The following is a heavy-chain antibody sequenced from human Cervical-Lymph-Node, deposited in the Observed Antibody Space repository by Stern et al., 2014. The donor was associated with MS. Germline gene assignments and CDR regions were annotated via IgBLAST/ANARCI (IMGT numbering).Heavy chain of an antibody. CDR1: GNSISSGRYF. V-gene: IGHV4-39*01. CDR3: VRPSSGSYPSFDP. J-gene: IGHJ5*02. CDR2: IYYGGNT. D-gene: IGHD3-22*01. Sequence: QLQLQESGPGLVKPSETLSLTCTVSGNSISSGRYFWGWIRQPPGKGLEWIATIYYGGNTYYNPSLKSRVNMSVDTSRNQFSLSLSSVTAADTAVYYCVRPSSGSYPSFDPWGQGTLVTVSS.